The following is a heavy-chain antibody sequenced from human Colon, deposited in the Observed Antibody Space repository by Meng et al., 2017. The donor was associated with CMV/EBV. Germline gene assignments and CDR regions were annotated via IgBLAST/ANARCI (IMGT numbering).Heavy chain of an antibody. D-gene: IGHD6-19*01. V-gene: IGHV1-2*02. CDR1: GGTFSSYA. J-gene: IGHJ1*01. CDR2: INPNSGGT. CDR3: ARVKVSGTFYFQH. Sequence: ASVKVSCKASGGTFSSYAISWVRQAPGQGLEWMGWINPNSGGTTYAQKFQGRVTMTRDTSISTAYMELSSLRSDDTALYYCARVKVSGTFYFQHWGQGTPVTVSS.